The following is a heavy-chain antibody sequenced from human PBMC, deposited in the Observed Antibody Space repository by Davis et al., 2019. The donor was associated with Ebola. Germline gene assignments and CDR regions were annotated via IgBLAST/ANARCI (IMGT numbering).Heavy chain of an antibody. CDR3: ARKGLPDY. V-gene: IGHV3-7*01. D-gene: IGHD5-12*01. J-gene: IGHJ4*02. CDR1: GFISSSYW. Sequence: GGSLRLSCAASGFISSSYWMSWVRQAPGKGLEWMANIKQDGSAKYYVDSVKGRFTISRDNTKNSLYLQMNSMRAEDTAMYYCARKGLPDYWGQGTLVTVSS. CDR2: IKQDGSAK.